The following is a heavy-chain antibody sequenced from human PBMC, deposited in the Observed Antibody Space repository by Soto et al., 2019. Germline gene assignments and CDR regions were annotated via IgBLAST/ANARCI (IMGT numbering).Heavy chain of an antibody. J-gene: IGHJ4*02. D-gene: IGHD5-18*01. Sequence: SETLSLTCTVSGGSISSYYWSWIRQPPGKGLEWIGYIYYSGSTNYNPSLKSRVTISVDTSKNQFSLQLSSVTAADTAVYYCARWYGGYSYGYVGYWGQGTLVTVSS. CDR2: IYYSGST. V-gene: IGHV4-59*01. CDR1: GGSISSYY. CDR3: ARWYGGYSYGYVGY.